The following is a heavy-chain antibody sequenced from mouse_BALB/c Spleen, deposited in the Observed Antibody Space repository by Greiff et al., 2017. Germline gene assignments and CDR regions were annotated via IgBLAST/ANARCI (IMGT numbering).Heavy chain of an antibody. CDR1: GFTFSSYT. J-gene: IGHJ3*01. Sequence: EVNLVESGGGLVQPGGSLKLSCAASGFTFSSYTMSWVRQTPEKRLEWVAYISNGGGSTYYPDTVKGRFTISRDNAKNTLYLQMSSLKSEDTAMYYCARHGITTGFAYWGQGTLVTVSA. D-gene: IGHD2-4*01. V-gene: IGHV5-12-2*01. CDR2: ISNGGGST. CDR3: ARHGITTGFAY.